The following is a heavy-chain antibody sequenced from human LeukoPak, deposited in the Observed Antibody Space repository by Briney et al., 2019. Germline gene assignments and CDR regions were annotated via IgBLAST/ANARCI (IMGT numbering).Heavy chain of an antibody. V-gene: IGHV3-66*01. J-gene: IGHJ6*02. CDR3: ARDLAMYSGSTYYYYGMDV. CDR2: IYSGGST. Sequence: GGSMRLSCAASGFTVISNYMSWVRQAPGKGLEWVSVIYSGGSTYYADSVKGRFTISRDNSKNTLYLQMNSLRAEDTAVYYCARDLAMYSGSTYYYYGMDVWGQGTTVTVSS. CDR1: GFTVISNY. D-gene: IGHD3-10*01.